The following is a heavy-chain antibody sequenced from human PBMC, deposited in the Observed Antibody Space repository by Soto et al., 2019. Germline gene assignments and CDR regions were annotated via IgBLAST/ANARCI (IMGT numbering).Heavy chain of an antibody. Sequence: PSETLSLTCTVSGGSISSGGYYWSWIRQHPGKGLEWIGYIYYSGSTYYNPSLESRVTISVDTSKNQFSLKLSSVTAADTAVYYCARGRIGATYFDYWGQGTLVTVSS. J-gene: IGHJ4*02. CDR2: IYYSGST. CDR3: ARGRIGATYFDY. CDR1: GGSISSGGYY. V-gene: IGHV4-31*03. D-gene: IGHD1-26*01.